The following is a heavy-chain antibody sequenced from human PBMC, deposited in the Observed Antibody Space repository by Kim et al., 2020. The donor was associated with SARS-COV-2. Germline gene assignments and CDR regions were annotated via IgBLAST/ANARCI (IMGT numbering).Heavy chain of an antibody. Sequence: PSLESRVTISVDTSKNQFSLKLSSVTAAETAVYYCARVRIAVDPGNWFDPWGQGTLVTVSS. CDR3: ARVRIAVDPGNWFDP. D-gene: IGHD6-19*01. V-gene: IGHV4-34*01. J-gene: IGHJ5*02.